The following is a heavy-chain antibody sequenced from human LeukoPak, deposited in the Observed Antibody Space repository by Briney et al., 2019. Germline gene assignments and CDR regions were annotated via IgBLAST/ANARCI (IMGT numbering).Heavy chain of an antibody. J-gene: IGHJ4*02. CDR3: ARGRRDIVVVPAAIQAAKYYFDY. Sequence: SETLSLTCAVYGGSFSGYYWSWIRQPPGKGLEWIGEINHSGSTNYNPSLKSRVTISVDTSKNQFSLKLSSVTAADTAVYYCARGRRDIVVVPAAIQAAKYYFDYWGQGTLVTVSS. CDR2: INHSGST. CDR1: GGSFSGYY. D-gene: IGHD2-2*01. V-gene: IGHV4-34*01.